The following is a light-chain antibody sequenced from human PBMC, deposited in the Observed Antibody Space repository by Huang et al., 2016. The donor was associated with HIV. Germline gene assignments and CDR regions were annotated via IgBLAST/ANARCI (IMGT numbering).Light chain of an antibody. Sequence: DIQMTQSPSSLSATIGDRVTITCRASQTVNTYINWYQQKPGKAPKLLIDAASILQSGVPSRFSGAGSGTDFTLTISSLQPEDFATYYCQQNYNAPWTFGQGTKVEV. CDR1: QTVNTY. J-gene: IGKJ1*01. V-gene: IGKV1-39*01. CDR2: AAS. CDR3: QQNYNAPWT.